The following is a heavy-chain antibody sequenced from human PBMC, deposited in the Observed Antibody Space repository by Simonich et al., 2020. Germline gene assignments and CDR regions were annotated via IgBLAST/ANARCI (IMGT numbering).Heavy chain of an antibody. CDR1: VGSISSSY. CDR2: IYYSGST. CDR3: ARLPDY. V-gene: IGHV4-59*08. Sequence: QVQLQESGPGLVKPSETLSLTCTVSVGSISSSYWCGIRQPPGKGLDWIGYIYYSGSTNYNPSRKSRVTISVDTSKNQVSLKRSSVTAADTAVYYCARLPDYWGQGTLVTVSS. J-gene: IGHJ4*02.